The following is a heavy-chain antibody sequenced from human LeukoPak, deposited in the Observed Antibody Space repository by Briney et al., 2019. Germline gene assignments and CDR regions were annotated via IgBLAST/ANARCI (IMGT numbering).Heavy chain of an antibody. CDR2: IYHTGSA. J-gene: IGHJ4*02. CDR3: ARYCTSTTCILRGFDY. D-gene: IGHD2-2*01. CDR1: GYSFTSGHY. Sequence: SETLSLTCSVSGYSFTSGHYWGWIRQPPGKGLEWIANIYHTGSAHYNPSLKSRVTISVDTSKNQFSLKLGSVTAADTAVYYCARYCTSTTCILRGFDYWGQGTLVTVSS. V-gene: IGHV4-38-2*01.